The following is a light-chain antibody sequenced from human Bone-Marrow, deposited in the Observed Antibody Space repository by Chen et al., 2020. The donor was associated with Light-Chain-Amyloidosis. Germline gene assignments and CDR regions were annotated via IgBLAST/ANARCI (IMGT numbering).Light chain of an antibody. J-gene: IGLJ2*01. V-gene: IGLV3-25*03. CDR2: RDT. CDR1: DLPTKY. Sequence: SHELTHPPSVSVSPGQTPRITCSGDDLPTKYAYWYQQKPGQAPVLVIHRDTERPSGISERFSGSSSGTTATLTISGDQAEDEADYHCQSADSSGTYEVIFGGGTKLTVL. CDR3: QSADSSGTYEVI.